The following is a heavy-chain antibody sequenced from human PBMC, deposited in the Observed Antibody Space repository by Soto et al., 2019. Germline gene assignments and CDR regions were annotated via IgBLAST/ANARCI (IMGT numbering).Heavy chain of an antibody. Sequence: GGSLRLSCAASGFTFSSYSMNWVRQAPGKGLEWVSYISSSSSTIYYADSVKGRFTISRDNAKNSLYLQMNSLRDEDTAVYYCARDQGAAAGSVAMVVDYWGQGTLVTVSS. J-gene: IGHJ4*02. CDR2: ISSSSSTI. CDR1: GFTFSSYS. V-gene: IGHV3-48*02. D-gene: IGHD6-13*01. CDR3: ARDQGAAAGSVAMVVDY.